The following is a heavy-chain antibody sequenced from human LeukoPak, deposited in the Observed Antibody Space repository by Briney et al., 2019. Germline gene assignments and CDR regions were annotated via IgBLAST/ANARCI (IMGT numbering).Heavy chain of an antibody. V-gene: IGHV1-69*04. J-gene: IGHJ5*02. Sequence: GASVKVSCKASGGTFSSYAISWVRQAPGQGLEWMGRIIPILGIANYAQKFQGRVTITADKSTSTAYMELSSLRSEDTAVYYCARGGDIVVVPAAIGYWFDPWGQGTLVTVSS. D-gene: IGHD2-2*01. CDR1: GGTFSSYA. CDR3: ARGGDIVVVPAAIGYWFDP. CDR2: IIPILGIA.